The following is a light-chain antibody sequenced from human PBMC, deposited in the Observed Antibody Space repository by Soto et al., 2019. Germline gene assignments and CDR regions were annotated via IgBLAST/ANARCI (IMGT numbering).Light chain of an antibody. Sequence: VMRRSPGTLSLSPGDTATLSGRASQSLGSDLAWYQQKPGQAPRLLIYDASNRATGIPARFSGSGSGTDFTLTISRLEPGDFAVYYCQQRSNWLTFGGGTKVDIK. CDR3: QQRSNWLT. CDR1: QSLGSD. V-gene: IGKV3-11*01. J-gene: IGKJ4*01. CDR2: DAS.